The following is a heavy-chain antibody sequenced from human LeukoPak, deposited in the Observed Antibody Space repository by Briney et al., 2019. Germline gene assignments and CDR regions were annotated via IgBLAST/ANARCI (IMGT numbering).Heavy chain of an antibody. D-gene: IGHD5-24*01. Sequence: ASVKVSCKASGYTFTGYYMHWVRQAPGQGLEWMGWINPNSGGTNYAQKFQGRVTMTRDTSISTAYMELSRLRSDDTAVYYCARAEGWLPPYNFDYWGQGTLVTASS. J-gene: IGHJ4*02. V-gene: IGHV1-2*02. CDR3: ARAEGWLPPYNFDY. CDR2: INPNSGGT. CDR1: GYTFTGYY.